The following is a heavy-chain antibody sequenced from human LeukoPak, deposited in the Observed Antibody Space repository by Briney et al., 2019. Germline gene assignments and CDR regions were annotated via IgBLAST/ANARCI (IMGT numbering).Heavy chain of an antibody. D-gene: IGHD2-8*01. V-gene: IGHV1-18*04. Sequence: ASVKLSCKASGYTFTINHIHWVRQAPGQGLEWMGWISAYNGNTNYAQKLQGRVTMTTDASTSTAYMELRSLRSDDTAVYYCARVGYCTNGVCQGFDYWGQRTLVTVSS. CDR2: ISAYNGNT. CDR3: ARVGYCTNGVCQGFDY. J-gene: IGHJ4*02. CDR1: GYTFTINH.